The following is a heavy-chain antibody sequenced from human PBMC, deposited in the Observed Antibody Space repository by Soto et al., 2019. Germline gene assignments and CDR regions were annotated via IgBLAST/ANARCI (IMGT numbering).Heavy chain of an antibody. V-gene: IGHV1-69*13. J-gene: IGHJ5*02. D-gene: IGHD2-21*02. Sequence: GASVKVSCKASGGTFSSYAISWVRQAPGQGLEWMGGIIPIFGTANYAQKFQGRVTITADESTSTAYMELSSLRSEDTAVYYCARDDGAYCGGDCYSPWGQGTLVTVSS. CDR3: ARDDGAYCGGDCYSP. CDR1: GGTFSSYA. CDR2: IIPIFGTA.